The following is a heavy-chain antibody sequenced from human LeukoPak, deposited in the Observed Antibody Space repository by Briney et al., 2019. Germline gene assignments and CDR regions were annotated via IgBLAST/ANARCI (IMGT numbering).Heavy chain of an antibody. D-gene: IGHD2-15*01. Sequence: SETLSLTCTVSGGPINNHYWSWIRQPPGKGLEWIGYIYYSGSTNYNPSLKSRVTISVDTSKNQFSLKLSSVTAADTAVYYCAKAVVAATGYYFDYWGQGTLVTVSS. V-gene: IGHV4-59*11. CDR2: IYYSGST. CDR3: AKAVVAATGYYFDY. CDR1: GGPINNHY. J-gene: IGHJ4*02.